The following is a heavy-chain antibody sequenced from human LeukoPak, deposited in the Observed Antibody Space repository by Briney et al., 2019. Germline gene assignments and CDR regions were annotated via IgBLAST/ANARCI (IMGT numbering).Heavy chain of an antibody. V-gene: IGHV3-21*01. D-gene: IGHD1-26*01. CDR2: ISSSSSYI. CDR1: GFTFSSYS. J-gene: IGHJ4*02. Sequence: GGSLRLSCAASGFTFSSYSMNWVRQAPGKGLKWVSSISSSSSYIYYADSVKGRFTISRDNAKNSLYLQMNSLRAEDTAVYYCARLTEVGATSYWGRGTLVTVSS. CDR3: ARLTEVGATSY.